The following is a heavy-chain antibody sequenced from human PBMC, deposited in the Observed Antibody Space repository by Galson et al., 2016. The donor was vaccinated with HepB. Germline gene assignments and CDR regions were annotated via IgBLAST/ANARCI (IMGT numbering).Heavy chain of an antibody. J-gene: IGHJ6*02. CDR3: ASPDGSDYYYYGMDV. CDR1: GYTFTSYG. D-gene: IGHD3-10*01. CDR2: ISAYNGNT. Sequence: SVKVSCKASGYTFTSYGINWVRQAPGQGLEWMGWISAYNGNTNYAQKFQGRVTMTTDTSTSTGYMELRSLRSDDTAVYYCASPDGSDYYYYGMDVWGQGTTVTVSS. V-gene: IGHV1-18*01.